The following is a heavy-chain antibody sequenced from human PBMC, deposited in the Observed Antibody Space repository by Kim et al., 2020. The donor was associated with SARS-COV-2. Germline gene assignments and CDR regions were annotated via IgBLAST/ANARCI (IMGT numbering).Heavy chain of an antibody. J-gene: IGHJ2*01. D-gene: IGHD3-22*01. CDR2: IKQDGSES. V-gene: IGHV3-7*03. Sequence: GGSLRLSCAASGFTFSSYWMTWVRQAPGKGLEWVAYIKQDGSESYYVDSVKGRFAISRDNAKSTLYLHMDSLRVEDTASDYCARGLDTNGYYYYLNYWYVDLWGHGALVTDSS. CDR3: ARGLDTNGYYYYLNYWYVDL. CDR1: GFTFSSYW.